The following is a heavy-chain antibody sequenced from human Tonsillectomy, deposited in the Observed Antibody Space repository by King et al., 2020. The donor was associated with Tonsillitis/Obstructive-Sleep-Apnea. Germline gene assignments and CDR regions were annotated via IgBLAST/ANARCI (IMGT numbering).Heavy chain of an antibody. CDR1: GFTFSSFG. V-gene: IGHV3-33*01. J-gene: IGHJ4*02. CDR3: ARDDFGGESGVDY. Sequence: VQLVESGGGVVQPGRSLRLSCAASGFTFSSFGIHWVRQAPGKGLEWVAVIWYDGSNKYYADSVKGRFTISRDNSKNTLYLQMNSLRAEDTAVYYCARDDFGGESGVDYWGQGTLVTVSS. D-gene: IGHD4-23*01. CDR2: IWYDGSNK.